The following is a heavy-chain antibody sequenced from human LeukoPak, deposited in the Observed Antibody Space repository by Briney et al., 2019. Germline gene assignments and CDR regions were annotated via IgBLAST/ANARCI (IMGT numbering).Heavy chain of an antibody. Sequence: RASVKVSCKASGYTFSSYYMHWVRQAPGQGLEWMGMINPSRITTNYAQKFQGRVTVTRDMSTSTVYMELSSLRPEDTAVYYCARVIQLWYPYYYYGMDVWGQGTTVTVSS. CDR2: INPSRITT. CDR1: GYTFSSYY. CDR3: ARVIQLWYPYYYYGMDV. V-gene: IGHV1-46*01. D-gene: IGHD5-18*01. J-gene: IGHJ6*02.